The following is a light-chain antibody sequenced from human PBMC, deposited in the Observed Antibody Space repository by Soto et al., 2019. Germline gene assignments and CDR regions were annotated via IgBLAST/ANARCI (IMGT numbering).Light chain of an antibody. CDR3: QIDNTHPWA. CDR2: DAS. J-gene: IGKJ1*01. CDR1: QSLNRW. Sequence: DIEMRQSPSCVSASVGDRVTITCRASQSLNRWLAWYQQKPGKAPKLLIYDASSLQSGVPSRFSGSGSGTEIPLANSSPQPDDHAAQYIQIDNTHPWAVSPGTKVDIK. V-gene: IGKV1-5*01.